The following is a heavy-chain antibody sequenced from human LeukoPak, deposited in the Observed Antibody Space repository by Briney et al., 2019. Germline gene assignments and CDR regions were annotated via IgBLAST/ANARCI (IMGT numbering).Heavy chain of an antibody. J-gene: IGHJ4*02. CDR1: GGSISTYY. CDR3: ARVSRGWNYLDY. Sequence: PSETLSLTCTVSGGSISTYYWSWLRQPAGEGQEWLGRISTSGRGNSNPSLNRRLTMSVDMYKNQFSLTLNSVTAADTGVYFCARVSRGWNYLDYWGQGTLGTVAS. V-gene: IGHV4-4*07. CDR2: ISTSGRG. D-gene: IGHD6-19*01.